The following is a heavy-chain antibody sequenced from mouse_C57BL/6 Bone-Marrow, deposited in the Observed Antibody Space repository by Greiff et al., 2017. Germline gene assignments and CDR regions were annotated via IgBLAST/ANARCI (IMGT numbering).Heavy chain of an antibody. CDR2: ISDGGSYT. V-gene: IGHV5-4*01. J-gene: IGHJ1*03. Sequence: EVHLVESGGGLVKPGGSLKLSCAASGFTFSSYAMSWVRQTPEKRLEWVATISDGGSYTYYPDNVKGRFTISRDNAKNNLYLQMSHLKSEDAAMYYCAGYYYGSSPYGYFDVWGTGTTVTVSS. D-gene: IGHD1-1*01. CDR1: GFTFSSYA. CDR3: AGYYYGSSPYGYFDV.